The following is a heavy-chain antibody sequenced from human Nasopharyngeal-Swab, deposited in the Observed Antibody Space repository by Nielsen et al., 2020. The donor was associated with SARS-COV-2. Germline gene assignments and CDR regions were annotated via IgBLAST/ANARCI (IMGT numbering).Heavy chain of an antibody. CDR3: ARGTAVAGIDY. CDR2: INTNTGNP. J-gene: IGHJ4*02. CDR1: GYTFTDYY. V-gene: IGHV7-4-1*01. Sequence: ASVKVSCKASGYTFTDYYLHWVRQAPEQGLEWMGWINTNTGNPTYAQGFTGRFVFSLDTSVSTAYLQICSLKAEDTAVYYCARGTAVAGIDYWGQGTLVTVSS. D-gene: IGHD6-19*01.